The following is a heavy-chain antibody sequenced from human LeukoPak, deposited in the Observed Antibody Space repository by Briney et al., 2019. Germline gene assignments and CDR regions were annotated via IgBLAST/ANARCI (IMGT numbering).Heavy chain of an antibody. V-gene: IGHV3-21*01. Sequence: GGSLRLSCAASGFTFSSYSMNWVRQASGKGLEWVSSISSSSNYIYYADSVKGRFTISRDNAKNSLYLQMNSLRAEDTAVYYCARDSTYCGGDCYPRGLFDYWGQGTLVTVSS. CDR3: ARDSTYCGGDCYPRGLFDY. J-gene: IGHJ4*02. CDR1: GFTFSSYS. D-gene: IGHD2-21*01. CDR2: ISSSSNYI.